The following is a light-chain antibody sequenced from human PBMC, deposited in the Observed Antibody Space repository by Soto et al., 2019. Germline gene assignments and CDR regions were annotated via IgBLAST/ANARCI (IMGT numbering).Light chain of an antibody. Sequence: QSVLAQPASVSGSPGQSITISCTGTSSDVGGYNSVSWYQQHPDKAPKLMIYDVTTRPSGVSNRFSGSKSGNTASLTISGLQAEGEADYYCSSYTNSNTVLFGGGTKLTVL. CDR2: DVT. CDR1: SSDVGGYNS. CDR3: SSYTNSNTVL. J-gene: IGLJ2*01. V-gene: IGLV2-14*01.